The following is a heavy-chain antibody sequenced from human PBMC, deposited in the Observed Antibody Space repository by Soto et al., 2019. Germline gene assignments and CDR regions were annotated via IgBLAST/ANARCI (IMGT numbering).Heavy chain of an antibody. CDR3: AKDPSIAAAGTESYFDY. CDR2: ISGSGGRT. D-gene: IGHD6-13*01. Sequence: GGSLRLSCAASGFTFSSYAMSWVRQAPGKGLEWVSAISGSGGRTYYADSVKGRFTISRDNSKNTLYLQMNSLRAEDTAVYYCAKDPSIAAAGTESYFDYWGQGTLVTVSS. J-gene: IGHJ4*02. CDR1: GFTFSSYA. V-gene: IGHV3-23*01.